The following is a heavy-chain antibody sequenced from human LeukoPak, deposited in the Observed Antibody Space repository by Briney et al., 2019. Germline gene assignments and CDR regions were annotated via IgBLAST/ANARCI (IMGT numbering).Heavy chain of an antibody. CDR2: IYYSGST. J-gene: IGHJ4*02. Sequence: PSETLSLTCTVSGGSISSSSYYWGWIRQPPGKGLEWIGSIYYSGSTYYNPSLKSRVTISVDTSKNQFSLKLSSVTAADTAVYYCARAGQSAGSDYWGQGTLVTVSS. D-gene: IGHD5-12*01. CDR1: GGSISSSSYY. CDR3: ARAGQSAGSDY. V-gene: IGHV4-39*07.